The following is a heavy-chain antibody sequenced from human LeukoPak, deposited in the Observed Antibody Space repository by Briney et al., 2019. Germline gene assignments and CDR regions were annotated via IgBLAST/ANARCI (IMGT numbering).Heavy chain of an antibody. Sequence: SETLSLTCTVSGGSISSYYWSWIRQPPGKGLEWIGYIYYSGSTNYNPSLKSRVTISVDTSKNQFSLKLSSVTAADTAVYYCARGQLDRDYWGQGTLVTVSS. V-gene: IGHV4-59*01. CDR2: IYYSGST. CDR3: ARGQLDRDY. CDR1: GGSISSYY. J-gene: IGHJ4*02. D-gene: IGHD1-1*01.